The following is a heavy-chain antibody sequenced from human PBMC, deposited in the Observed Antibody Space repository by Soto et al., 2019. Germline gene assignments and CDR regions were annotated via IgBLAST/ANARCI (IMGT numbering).Heavy chain of an antibody. J-gene: IGHJ3*02. D-gene: IGHD3-10*01. V-gene: IGHV1-46*03. CDR3: ARVEKLWFGVPDAFDI. Sequence: ASVKVSCKASGYTFTSYYMHWVRQAPGQGLEWMGIINPSGGSTSYAQKFQGRVTMTRDTSTSTVYMELSSLRSEDTAVYYCARVEKLWFGVPDAFDIWGQGTMVTVSS. CDR1: GYTFTSYY. CDR2: INPSGGST.